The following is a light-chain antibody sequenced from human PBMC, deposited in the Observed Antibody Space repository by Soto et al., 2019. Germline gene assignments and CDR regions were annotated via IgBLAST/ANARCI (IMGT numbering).Light chain of an antibody. CDR2: EGS. CDR1: SSDVGTYNL. CDR3: CSYAGSSTYV. Sequence: QSAVTQPACVSGSPGQSITISCTGTSSDVGTYNLVSWYQHHPGKAPKLMIYEGSKRPSGVSNRFSGSKSGNTASLTISGLQAEDEADYYCCSYAGSSTYVFGTGTKVTVL. J-gene: IGLJ1*01. V-gene: IGLV2-23*01.